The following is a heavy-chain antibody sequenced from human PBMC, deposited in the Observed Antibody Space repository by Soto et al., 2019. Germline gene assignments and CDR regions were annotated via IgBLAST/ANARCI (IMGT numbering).Heavy chain of an antibody. V-gene: IGHV4-34*01. CDR2: INHSGST. CDR3: ARDMAVARIWDY. CDR1: GGSFSGYY. D-gene: IGHD6-19*01. J-gene: IGHJ4*02. Sequence: SETLSLTCAVYGGSFSGYYWSWIRQPPGKGLEWIGEINHSGSTNYNPSLKSRVTISVDTSKNQFSLKLSSVTAADTAVYYCARDMAVARIWDYWGQGTLVTVSS.